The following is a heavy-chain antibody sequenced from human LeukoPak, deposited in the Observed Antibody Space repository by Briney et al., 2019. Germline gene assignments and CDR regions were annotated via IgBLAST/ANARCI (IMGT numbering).Heavy chain of an antibody. D-gene: IGHD3-16*01. J-gene: IGHJ4*02. V-gene: IGHV3-23*01. Sequence: GGSLRLSCAASGFTFSNYGMSWVRQAPGKGLEWVSGISGSGGDTYYADSVKGRFTFSRDNAKNSLYLQMNSLRAEDTAVYYCARDPGGYFDYWGQGTLVTVSS. CDR2: ISGSGGDT. CDR3: ARDPGGYFDY. CDR1: GFTFSNYG.